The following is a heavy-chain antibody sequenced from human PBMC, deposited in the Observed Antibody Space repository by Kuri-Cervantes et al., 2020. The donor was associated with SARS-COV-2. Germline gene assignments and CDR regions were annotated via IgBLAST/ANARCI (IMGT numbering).Heavy chain of an antibody. Sequence: ASVKVSCKVSGYTLTELSMHWVRQAPGKGLEWMGWMNPNSGNTGYAQKFQGRVTMTRNTSISTAYMELSSLRSEDTAVYYCARKGYGEMYGMDVWGQGTTVTVSS. V-gene: IGHV1-8*01. CDR2: MNPNSGNT. CDR1: GYTLTELS. D-gene: IGHD5-24*01. CDR3: ARKGYGEMYGMDV. J-gene: IGHJ6*02.